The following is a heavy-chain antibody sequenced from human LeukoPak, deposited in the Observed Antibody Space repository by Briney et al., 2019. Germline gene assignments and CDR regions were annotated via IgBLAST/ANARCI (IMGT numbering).Heavy chain of an antibody. D-gene: IGHD6-13*01. CDR3: ARPKAAADLPPSY. V-gene: IGHV5-51*01. CDR2: IYPGDSDT. CDR1: GYSFTSYW. J-gene: IGHJ4*02. Sequence: GESLKISCKGSGYSFTSYWIGWVRQMPGQGLEWMGIIYPGDSDTRYSPSFQGQVTISADKSISTAYLQWGSLKASDTAMYYCARPKAAADLPPSYWGQGTLVTVSS.